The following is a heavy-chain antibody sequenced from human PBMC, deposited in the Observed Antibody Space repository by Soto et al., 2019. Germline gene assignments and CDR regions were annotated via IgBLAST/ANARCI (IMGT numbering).Heavy chain of an antibody. V-gene: IGHV3-74*01. Sequence: PGGSLRLSCAASGFTFSSYWMHWVRQAPGKGLVWVSRINSDGSSTSYADSVKGRFTISRDNAKNTLYLQMNSLRAEDTAVYYCERDTGLPAARWFDTWGQGTLVTVSS. CDR1: GFTFSSYW. J-gene: IGHJ5*02. CDR3: ERDTGLPAARWFDT. CDR2: INSDGSST. D-gene: IGHD2-2*01.